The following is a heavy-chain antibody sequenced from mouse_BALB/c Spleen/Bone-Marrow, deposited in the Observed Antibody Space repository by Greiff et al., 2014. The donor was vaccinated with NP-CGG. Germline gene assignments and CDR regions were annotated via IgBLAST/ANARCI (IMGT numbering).Heavy chain of an antibody. V-gene: IGHV1-7*01. J-gene: IGHJ4*01. D-gene: IGHD2-4*01. CDR1: GYNFISYW. CDR3: ARNYDYDGGYYAMDY. Sequence: VQLQQSGAELAKPGASVKMSYKASGYNFISYWMHWVKQRPGQGLEWIGYINPSTGYTEYNQKFKDKATLTADKSSSKAYMQLSSLTSEDSAVYYCARNYDYDGGYYAMDYWGQGTSVTVSS. CDR2: INPSTGYT.